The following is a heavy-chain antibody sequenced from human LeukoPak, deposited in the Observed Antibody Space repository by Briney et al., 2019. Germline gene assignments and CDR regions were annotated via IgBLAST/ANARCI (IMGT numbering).Heavy chain of an antibody. V-gene: IGHV7-4-1*02. CDR3: ARVVRGSSVYRYYFDY. D-gene: IGHD3-22*01. J-gene: IGHJ4*02. Sequence: ASVKVSCKASGYTFTSYAMNWERQAPGQGLEWMGWINTNTGNPTYAQGFTGRFVFSLDTSVSTAYLQISSLKAEDIAVYYCARVVRGSSVYRYYFDYWGQGTLVTVSS. CDR1: GYTFTSYA. CDR2: INTNTGNP.